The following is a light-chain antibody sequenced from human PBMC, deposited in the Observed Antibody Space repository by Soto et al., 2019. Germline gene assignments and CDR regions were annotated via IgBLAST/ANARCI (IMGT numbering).Light chain of an antibody. CDR2: EGS. V-gene: IGLV2-23*01. Sequence: QSALTQPASVSGSPGQSITISCTGTSSDVGSYNLVSWYQQHPGKAPKLMIYEGSKRPSGVSNRFSGSKSGNTASLTISGLQAEDEADYYCCSYAGSSTFLWVLGGGTKLTVL. CDR1: SSDVGSYNL. CDR3: CSYAGSSTFLWV. J-gene: IGLJ3*02.